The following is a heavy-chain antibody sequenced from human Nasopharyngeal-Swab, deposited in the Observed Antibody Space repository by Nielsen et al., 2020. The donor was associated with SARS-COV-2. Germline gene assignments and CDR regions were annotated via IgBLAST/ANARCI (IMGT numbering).Heavy chain of an antibody. CDR2: IYYSGST. Sequence: SQTLSPTCTVSGGSISSSSYYWGWIRQPPGKGLEGMGSIYYSGSTYYNPSLKTRVTISVDTSKNQFSLKLSSVTAADTAVYYCASHKGTFDYWGQGTLVTVSS. J-gene: IGHJ4*02. V-gene: IGHV4-39*01. CDR1: GGSISSSSYY. CDR3: ASHKGTFDY.